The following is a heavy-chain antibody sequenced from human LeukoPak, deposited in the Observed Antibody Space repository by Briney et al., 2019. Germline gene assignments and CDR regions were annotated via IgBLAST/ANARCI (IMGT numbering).Heavy chain of an antibody. V-gene: IGHV1-69*04. Sequence: SVKVSCKASGGTFSSYTISWVRQAPGQGLEWMGRIIPILGIANYAQKFQGRVTITADRSTSTAYMELSSLRSEDTAVYYCARDTKDLGFDPWGQGTLVTVSS. D-gene: IGHD3-3*01. CDR2: IIPILGIA. J-gene: IGHJ5*02. CDR3: ARDTKDLGFDP. CDR1: GGTFSSYT.